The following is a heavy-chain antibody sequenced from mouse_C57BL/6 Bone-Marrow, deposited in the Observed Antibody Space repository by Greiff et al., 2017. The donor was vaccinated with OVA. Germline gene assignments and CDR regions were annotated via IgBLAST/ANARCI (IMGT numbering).Heavy chain of an antibody. CDR1: GYTFTNYW. D-gene: IGHD2-1*01. CDR2: IYPGGGYT. V-gene: IGHV1-63*01. Sequence: VKLQQSGAELVRPGTSVKMSCKASGYTFTNYWIGWAKQRPGHGLEWIGDIYPGGGYTNYNEKFKGKATLTADKSSSTAYMQFSSLTSEDSAIYYCARRGYGNSYAMDYWGQGTSVTVSS. CDR3: ARRGYGNSYAMDY. J-gene: IGHJ4*01.